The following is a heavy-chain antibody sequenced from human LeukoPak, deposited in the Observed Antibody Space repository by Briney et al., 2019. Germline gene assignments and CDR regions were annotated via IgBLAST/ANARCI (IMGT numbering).Heavy chain of an antibody. Sequence: GESLKISCAASGFTFSSYWMHWVRQTPGKGLVWVSRINGDGSSTSYADSVKGRFTLSRDNAKNKLYLQMNSLRAEDTAVYYCAVGTKPLSYHFFDYWGQGALVTVSS. D-gene: IGHD1-7*01. J-gene: IGHJ4*02. CDR1: GFTFSSYW. CDR2: INGDGSST. V-gene: IGHV3-74*01. CDR3: AVGTKPLSYHFFDY.